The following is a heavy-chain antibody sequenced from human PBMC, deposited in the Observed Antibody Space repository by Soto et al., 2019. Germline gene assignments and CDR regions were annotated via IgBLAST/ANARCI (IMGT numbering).Heavy chain of an antibody. V-gene: IGHV1-69*13. CDR2: IIPIFGTA. CDR1: GGTFSSYA. J-gene: IGHJ5*02. D-gene: IGHD3-10*01. CDR3: ARALEYVLLFEVGLYWFDP. Sequence: GASVKVSCKASGGTFSSYAISWVRQAPGQGLEWMGGIIPIFGTANYAQKFQGRVTITADESTSTAYMELSSLRSEDTAVYYCARALEYVLLFEVGLYWFDPWGQGTLVTVSS.